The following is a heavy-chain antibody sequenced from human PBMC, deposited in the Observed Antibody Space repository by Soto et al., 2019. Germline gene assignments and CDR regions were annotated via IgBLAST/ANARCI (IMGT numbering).Heavy chain of an antibody. Sequence: GGSLRLSCAASGFTFSSYAMSWVRQAPGKGQVWVSSISGSGDNTYYAESVKGRFTISRDNSKNTLYLQMNSLRAEDTGVYYCAKDPHTSDWHTTFDHWGQGTLVTVSS. CDR2: ISGSGDNT. D-gene: IGHD6-19*01. J-gene: IGHJ4*02. CDR1: GFTFSSYA. V-gene: IGHV3-23*01. CDR3: AKDPHTSDWHTTFDH.